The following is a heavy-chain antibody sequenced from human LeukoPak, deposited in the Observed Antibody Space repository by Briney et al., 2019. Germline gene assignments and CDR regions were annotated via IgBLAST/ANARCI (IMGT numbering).Heavy chain of an antibody. D-gene: IGHD3-10*01. Sequence: GGSLRLSCAASGFTFSSYSMNWVRQAPGEGLEWVSSISSSSSYIYYADSVKGRFTISRDNAKNSLYLQMNSLRAEDTAVYYCAKKWFGELLIDYWGQGTLVTVSS. CDR3: AKKWFGELLIDY. V-gene: IGHV3-21*01. CDR2: ISSSSSYI. J-gene: IGHJ4*02. CDR1: GFTFSSYS.